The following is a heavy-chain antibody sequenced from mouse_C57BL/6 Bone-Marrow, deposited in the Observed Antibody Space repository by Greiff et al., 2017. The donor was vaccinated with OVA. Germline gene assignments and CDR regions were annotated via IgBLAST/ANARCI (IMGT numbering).Heavy chain of an antibody. V-gene: IGHV5-12*01. Sequence: EVKLMESGGGLVQPGGSLKLSCAASGFTFSDFYMYWIRQTPEKRLEWVAYISNGGGSTYYPDTVKGRFTISRDNAKNTLYLQMRRLKSEDTAMNYCARLDAMDYWGQGTSVTVSS. CDR3: ARLDAMDY. CDR2: ISNGGGST. CDR1: GFTFSDFY. J-gene: IGHJ4*01.